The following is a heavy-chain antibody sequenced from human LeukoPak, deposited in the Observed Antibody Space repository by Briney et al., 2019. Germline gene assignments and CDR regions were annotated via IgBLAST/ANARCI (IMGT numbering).Heavy chain of an antibody. CDR2: INHSGST. CDR3: ARGLFARGAGYYYYGMDV. J-gene: IGHJ6*02. CDR1: GGSFSGYY. D-gene: IGHD3-10*01. V-gene: IGHV4-34*01. Sequence: SETLSLTCAVYGGSFSGYYWSWIRQPPGKGLEWIGEINHSGSTNYNPSLRSRVTISVDTSKNQFSLKPSSVTAADTAVYYCARGLFARGAGYYYYGMDVWGQGTTVTVSS.